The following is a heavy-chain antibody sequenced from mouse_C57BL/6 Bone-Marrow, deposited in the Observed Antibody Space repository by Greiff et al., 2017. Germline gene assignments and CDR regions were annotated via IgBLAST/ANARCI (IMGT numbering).Heavy chain of an antibody. CDR1: GYTFTSYW. CDR2: IHPNSGST. D-gene: IGHD2-14*01. Sequence: VQLQQSGAELVKPGASVKLSCKASGYTFTSYWMHWVKQRPGQGLEWIGMIHPNSGSTNYNEKFKSKATLTVDKSSSTAYMQLSSLTSEDSAVYYCAREGRRPYYFDYWGQGTTLTVSS. V-gene: IGHV1-64*01. J-gene: IGHJ2*01. CDR3: AREGRRPYYFDY.